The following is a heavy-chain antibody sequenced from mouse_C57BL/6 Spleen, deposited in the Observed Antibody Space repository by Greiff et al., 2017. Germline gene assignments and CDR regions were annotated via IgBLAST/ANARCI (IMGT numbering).Heavy chain of an antibody. CDR3: AREATDYAMDD. D-gene: IGHD3-2*02. J-gene: IGHJ4*01. CDR2: IYPGGGYT. V-gene: IGHV1-63*01. CDR1: GYTFTNYW. Sequence: VQLQQSGAELVRPGPSVKMSCTASGYTFTNYWIGWAKQTPGHGLEWIGEIYPGGGYTNYNEKFKGKVTLTADKSASTAYMQFSSLTSEDSAIYYCAREATDYAMDDWGQGTSVTVSS.